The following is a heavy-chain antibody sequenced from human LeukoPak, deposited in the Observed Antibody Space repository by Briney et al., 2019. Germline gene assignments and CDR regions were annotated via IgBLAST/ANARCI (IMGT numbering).Heavy chain of an antibody. V-gene: IGHV4-59*01. D-gene: IGHD3-3*01. CDR2: IYYSGST. Sequence: SETLSLTCTVSGGSISSYYWSWIRQPPGKGLEWLGYIYYSGSTNYNPSLKSRVTISVDTSKNQFSLKLSSVTAADTAVYYCARGRRTYYDPTDNWFDPWGQGTLVTVSS. J-gene: IGHJ5*02. CDR3: ARGRRTYYDPTDNWFDP. CDR1: GGSISSYY.